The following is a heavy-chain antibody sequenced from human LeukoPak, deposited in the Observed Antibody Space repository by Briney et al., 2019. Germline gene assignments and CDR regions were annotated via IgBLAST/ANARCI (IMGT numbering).Heavy chain of an antibody. J-gene: IGHJ3*02. CDR1: GFTFSSYA. CDR3: AKDSGVTDAFDI. CDR2: IRASGSST. D-gene: IGHD3-10*01. Sequence: PGGSLRLSCAASGFTFSSYAMSWVRQAPGKRLEWVSAIRASGSSTYYADSVKGRFTISRDNSKNTLHLQMNSLRAEDTAVYYCAKDSGVTDAFDIWGQGTMVTVSS. V-gene: IGHV3-23*01.